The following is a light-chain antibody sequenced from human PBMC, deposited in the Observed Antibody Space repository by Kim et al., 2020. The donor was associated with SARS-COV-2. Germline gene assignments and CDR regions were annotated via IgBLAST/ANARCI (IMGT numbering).Light chain of an antibody. CDR2: QDS. CDR1: KMGDKY. J-gene: IGLJ1*01. V-gene: IGLV3-1*01. Sequence: SPRQAASITCSGDKMGDKYACWYQQKPGQSPVLVIYQDSKRPSGIPERFSGSNSGNTATLTISGTQAMDEADYYCQAWDSSTALYVFGTGTKVTVL. CDR3: QAWDSSTALYV.